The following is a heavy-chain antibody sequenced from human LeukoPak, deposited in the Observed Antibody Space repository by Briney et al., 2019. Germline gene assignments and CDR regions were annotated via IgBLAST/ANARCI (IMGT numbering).Heavy chain of an antibody. CDR2: IKQDGSEK. CDR1: GFTFSSYW. J-gene: IGHJ4*02. CDR3: ARARDFWSGYYCGY. Sequence: PGGSLRLSCAASGFTFSSYWVSWVRQAPGKGLEWVANIKQDGSEKYYVDSVKGRFTISRDSAKNSLYLQMNSLRAEDTAVYYCARARDFWSGYYCGYWGQGTLVTVSS. V-gene: IGHV3-7*01. D-gene: IGHD3-3*01.